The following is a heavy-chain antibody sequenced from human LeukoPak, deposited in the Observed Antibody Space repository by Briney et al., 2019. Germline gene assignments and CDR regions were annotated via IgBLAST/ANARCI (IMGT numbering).Heavy chain of an antibody. V-gene: IGHV3-21*01. CDR3: ARETYDSSGFSFDS. J-gene: IGHJ4*02. CDR2: ISSSSSYI. D-gene: IGHD3-22*01. Sequence: GGSLRLSCAASGFTFSSYSMNWVRQAPGKGLEWVSSISSSSSYIYYADSVKGRFTISRDNAKNSMYLQMNSLRAEDTALYFCARETYDSSGFSFDSWGQGTLVTVSS. CDR1: GFTFSSYS.